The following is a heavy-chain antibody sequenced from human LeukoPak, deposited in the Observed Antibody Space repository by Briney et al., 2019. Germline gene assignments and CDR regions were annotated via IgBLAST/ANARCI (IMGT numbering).Heavy chain of an antibody. D-gene: IGHD6-19*01. Sequence: ASVKVSCKASGYTFTSYAISWVRQAPGQGLEWMGRVIPIFGTANYAQKFQGRVTITTDESTSTAYMELSSLRSEDTAVYYCARDPSSGWFDYWGQGTLVTVSS. CDR2: VIPIFGTA. J-gene: IGHJ4*02. V-gene: IGHV1-69*05. CDR3: ARDPSSGWFDY. CDR1: GYTFTSYA.